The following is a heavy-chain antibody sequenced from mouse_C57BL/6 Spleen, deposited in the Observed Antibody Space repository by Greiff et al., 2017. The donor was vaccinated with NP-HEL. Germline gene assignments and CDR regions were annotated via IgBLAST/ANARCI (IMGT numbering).Heavy chain of an antibody. CDR2: ISSGGSYT. D-gene: IGHD2-2*01. J-gene: IGHJ2*01. CDR3: ARGGYDGGGYFDY. Sequence: EVKVVESGGDLVKPGGSLKLSCAASGFTFSSYGMSWVRQTPDKRLEWVATISSGGSYTYYPDSVKGRFTISRANAKNTLYLQMSSLKSEDTAMYYCARGGYDGGGYFDYWGQGTTLTVSS. CDR1: GFTFSSYG. V-gene: IGHV5-6*01.